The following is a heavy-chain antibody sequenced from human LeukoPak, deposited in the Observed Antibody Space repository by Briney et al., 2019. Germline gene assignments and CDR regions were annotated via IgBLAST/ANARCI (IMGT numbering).Heavy chain of an antibody. Sequence: ASVNVSFKSSVYTFTSYDINWVRQATGQGLEWMGWMNPNSGNTGYAQKFQGRVTMTRNTSISTAYMELSSLRSEDTAVYYCARRKFGYDDAFDIWGQGTMVTVSS. V-gene: IGHV1-8*01. D-gene: IGHD5-12*01. CDR1: VYTFTSYD. CDR3: ARRKFGYDDAFDI. J-gene: IGHJ3*02. CDR2: MNPNSGNT.